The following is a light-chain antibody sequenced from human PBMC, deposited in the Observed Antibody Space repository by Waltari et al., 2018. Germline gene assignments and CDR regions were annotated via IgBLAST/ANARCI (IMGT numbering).Light chain of an antibody. CDR1: TLPKEY. J-gene: IGLJ3*02. V-gene: IGLV3-25*03. Sequence: SYGLTPAPSVSVSPGQTARITCSGDTLPKEYAYWSQQKPGQAPVLVIYKDSERPSGIPERFSGSRAGTTVALTINGVQAEDEAEYYCQSSDSSGSYVLFGGGTKLTVL. CDR3: QSSDSSGSYVL. CDR2: KDS.